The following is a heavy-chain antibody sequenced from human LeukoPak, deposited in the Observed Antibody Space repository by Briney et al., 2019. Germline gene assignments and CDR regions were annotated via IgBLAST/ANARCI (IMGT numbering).Heavy chain of an antibody. CDR1: GGTFSSYA. Sequence: SVKVSCKASGGTFSSYAISWVRQAPGQGLEWMGGIIPIFGTANYAQKFQGRVTITADESTSTAYMGLSSLRSEDTAVYYCAGHRNSYGPDDYYYYYMDVWGKGTTVTISS. CDR2: IIPIFGTA. J-gene: IGHJ6*03. V-gene: IGHV1-69*13. D-gene: IGHD5-18*01. CDR3: AGHRNSYGPDDYYYYYMDV.